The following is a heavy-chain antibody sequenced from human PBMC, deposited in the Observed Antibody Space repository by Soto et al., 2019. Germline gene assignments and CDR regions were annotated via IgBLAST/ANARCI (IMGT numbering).Heavy chain of an antibody. V-gene: IGHV3-30*18. CDR2: ISYDGSNK. Sequence: GGSLRLSCAASGFTFSSYGMHWVRQAPGRGLEWVAVISYDGSNKYYADSVKGRFTISRDNSKNTLYLQMNSLRAEDTAVYYCAKDLDGIFDYWGQGTLVTVSS. CDR1: GFTFSSYG. J-gene: IGHJ4*02. CDR3: AKDLDGIFDY. D-gene: IGHD1-1*01.